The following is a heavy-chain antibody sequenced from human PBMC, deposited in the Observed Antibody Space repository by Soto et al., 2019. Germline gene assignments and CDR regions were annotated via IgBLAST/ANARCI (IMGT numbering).Heavy chain of an antibody. CDR3: VRGGLEWSPCGGTCDTVDY. Sequence: QVQLVESGGSVVQPGRSLRLSCAASGFTFSHFAMHWVRQPAGKGLEWVAIISHDGSTKHYAGSGQVRFTISRDNPKNTLFRQIKSLGDEDTAVYYCVRGGLEWSPCGGTCDTVDYWGQGKLVTVSS. V-gene: IGHV3-33*01. D-gene: IGHD3-3*01. CDR1: GFTFSHFA. J-gene: IGHJ4*02. CDR2: ISHDGSTK.